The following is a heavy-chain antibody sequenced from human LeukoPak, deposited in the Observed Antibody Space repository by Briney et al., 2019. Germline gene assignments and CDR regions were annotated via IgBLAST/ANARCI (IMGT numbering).Heavy chain of an antibody. V-gene: IGHV3-7*01. Sequence: GGSLRLSCVASGFTSSIYWMSWVRQAPGKGLEWVANIKHDGSEKYYADSVKGRFTISRDNSKNTLYLQMNSLRAEDTAVYYCAKELGTRTVTTAFDYWGQGTLVTVSS. CDR1: GFTSSIYW. CDR3: AKELGTRTVTTAFDY. D-gene: IGHD4-17*01. CDR2: IKHDGSEK. J-gene: IGHJ4*02.